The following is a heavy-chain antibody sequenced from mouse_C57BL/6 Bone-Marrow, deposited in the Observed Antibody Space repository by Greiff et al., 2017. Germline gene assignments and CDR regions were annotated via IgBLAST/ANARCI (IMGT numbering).Heavy chain of an antibody. CDR3: ARRELWHWYFDV. CDR1: GYAFSSYW. CDR2: IYPGDGDT. Sequence: QVQLQQSGAELVKPGASVKISCKASGYAFSSYWMNWVKQRPGKGLEWIGQIYPGDGDTNYNGKFKGKATLTADKSSSTAYMQLSSLTSEDSAVYFCARRELWHWYFDVWGTGTTVTVSS. V-gene: IGHV1-80*01. D-gene: IGHD1-1*02. J-gene: IGHJ1*03.